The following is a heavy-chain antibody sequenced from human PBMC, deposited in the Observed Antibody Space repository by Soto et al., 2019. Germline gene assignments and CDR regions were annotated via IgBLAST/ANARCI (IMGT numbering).Heavy chain of an antibody. J-gene: IGHJ4*02. CDR3: ARGAEDGDYFDY. Sequence: VQLLESGGGLVQPGGSLRLSCAASGFTFSSYAISWVRQAPGQGLEWMGGIIPIFGTANYAQKFQGRVTITADESTSTAYMELSSLRSEDTAVYYCARGAEDGDYFDYWGQGTLVTVSS. V-gene: IGHV1-69*01. CDR2: IIPIFGTA. CDR1: GFTFSSYA. D-gene: IGHD4-17*01.